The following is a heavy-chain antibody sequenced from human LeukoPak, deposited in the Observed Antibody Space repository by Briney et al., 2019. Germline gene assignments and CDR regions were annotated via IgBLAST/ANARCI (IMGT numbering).Heavy chain of an antibody. Sequence: GRSLRLSCAASGFIFHDYSMHWVRQAPGKGLEWVSGVSWNSGTIGYTDSVKGRFTLSRDNARNSLFLQMNSLRPEDTAFYYCAKGQRVDYGDYSFDRWGQGTLVTVSP. V-gene: IGHV3-9*01. CDR3: AKGQRVDYGDYSFDR. CDR2: VSWNSGTI. CDR1: GFIFHDYS. J-gene: IGHJ4*02. D-gene: IGHD4-17*01.